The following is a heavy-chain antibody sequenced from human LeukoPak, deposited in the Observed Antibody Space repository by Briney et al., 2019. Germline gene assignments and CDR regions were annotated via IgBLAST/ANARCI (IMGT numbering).Heavy chain of an antibody. CDR1: GFTFSSYW. Sequence: GGSLRLSCAASGFTFSSYWMNWVRQAPGKGLEWVSYISTSGNTRYYADSVKGRFTISRDNAKNSLYLQMNSLRVEDTAVYYCARELSGTTSYYFDYWGQGTLVTVSS. CDR2: ISTSGNTR. D-gene: IGHD1-7*01. V-gene: IGHV3-48*04. J-gene: IGHJ4*02. CDR3: ARELSGTTSYYFDY.